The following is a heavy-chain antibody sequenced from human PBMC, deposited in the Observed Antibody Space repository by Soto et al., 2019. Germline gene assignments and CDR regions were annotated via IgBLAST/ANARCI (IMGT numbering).Heavy chain of an antibody. D-gene: IGHD2-15*01. CDR3: ARGYCSGGSCYGYYFDY. Sequence: QVQLVQSGAEVKKPGASVKVSCKASGYTFTSYDINWVRQATGQGLEWMGWMNPNSGNTGYAQKFQGRVTMTRNTSISPAYMELSSLGSEDTAVYYCARGYCSGGSCYGYYFDYWGQGTLVTVSS. V-gene: IGHV1-8*01. CDR1: GYTFTSYD. J-gene: IGHJ4*02. CDR2: MNPNSGNT.